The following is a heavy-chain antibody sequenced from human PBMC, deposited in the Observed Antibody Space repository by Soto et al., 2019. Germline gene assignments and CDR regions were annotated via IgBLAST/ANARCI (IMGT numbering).Heavy chain of an antibody. CDR3: GRGSAFIGLYN. D-gene: IGHD1-26*01. V-gene: IGHV3-48*04. Sequence: GGSLRLSCAASGFTFSSYSMNWVRQAPGKGLEWVSYISSSTSTIYYADSVKGRFTISRDNTKDSLYLQMNSLRAEDTAIYYCGRGSAFIGLYNWGRETRFTVAS. CDR2: ISSSTSTI. J-gene: IGHJ4*02. CDR1: GFTFSSYS.